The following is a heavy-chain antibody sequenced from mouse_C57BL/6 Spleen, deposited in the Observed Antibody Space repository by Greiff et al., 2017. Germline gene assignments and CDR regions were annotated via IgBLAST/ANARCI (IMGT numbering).Heavy chain of an antibody. CDR1: GYTFTSYW. D-gene: IGHD1-1*01. Sequence: QVQLQQPGTELVKPGASVKLSCKASGYTFTSYWMHWVKQRPGQGLEWIGNINPSNGGTNYNEKFKSKATLTVDKSSSAAYMQLSSLTSEDSAVYYCARDSSSYWYFDVWGTGTTVTVSS. V-gene: IGHV1-53*01. J-gene: IGHJ1*03. CDR2: INPSNGGT. CDR3: ARDSSSYWYFDV.